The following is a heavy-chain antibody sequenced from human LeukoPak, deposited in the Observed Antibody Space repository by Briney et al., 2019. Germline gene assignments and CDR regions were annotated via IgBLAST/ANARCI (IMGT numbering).Heavy chain of an antibody. Sequence: GGSLRLSCTAPGLTFRNYAMTWVRQAPRKGLEWVSTISGDGTETFYADSVKGRFTISRDNSKNTHYLQMSSLRAEDTGIYYCAKGGHYSFFDYWGQGTLVTVSS. CDR3: AKGGHYSFFDY. CDR1: GLTFRNYA. CDR2: ISGDGTET. J-gene: IGHJ4*02. D-gene: IGHD4-11*01. V-gene: IGHV3-23*01.